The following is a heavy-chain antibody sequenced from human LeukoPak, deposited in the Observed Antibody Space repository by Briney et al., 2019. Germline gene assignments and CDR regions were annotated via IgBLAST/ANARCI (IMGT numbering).Heavy chain of an antibody. CDR1: GFTFSSYG. CDR2: IWYDGSNK. D-gene: IGHD3-10*01. V-gene: IGHV3-33*01. CDR3: ARDDGSGSPFDY. J-gene: IGHJ4*02. Sequence: GGSLRLSCAASGFTFSSYGIHWVRQAPGKGLEWVAVIWYDGSNKYYADSVKGRFTISRDNSENTLYLQMNSLRAEDTAVYYCARDDGSGSPFDYWGQGTLVTVSS.